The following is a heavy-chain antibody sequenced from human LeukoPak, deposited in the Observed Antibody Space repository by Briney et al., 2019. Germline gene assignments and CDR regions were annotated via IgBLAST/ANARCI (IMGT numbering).Heavy chain of an antibody. CDR1: GFTFSSYG. CDR3: ARETDYYDSGGYGYYFDY. Sequence: GGSLGLSCAASGFTFSSYGMHWVRQAPGKGLEWVAVIWYDGSNKYYADSVKGRFTISRDNSKNTLYLQMNSLRAEDTAVYYCARETDYYDSGGYGYYFDYWGQGTLVTVSS. D-gene: IGHD3-22*01. J-gene: IGHJ4*02. V-gene: IGHV3-33*01. CDR2: IWYDGSNK.